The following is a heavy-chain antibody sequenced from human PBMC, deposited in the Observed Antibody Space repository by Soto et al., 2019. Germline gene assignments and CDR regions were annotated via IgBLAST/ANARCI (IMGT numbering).Heavy chain of an antibody. J-gene: IGHJ6*02. Sequence: LSLTCAVNGGSLSGYYWSWIRQSPGKGLEWIGEINHRGSSDYNPSLKSRVTISIDASKNHVTLELTSVTAADTAVYYCARSDNRNSLYGVDVWGQGTAVTVSS. CDR1: GGSLSGYY. V-gene: IGHV4-34*01. CDR3: ARSDNRNSLYGVDV. D-gene: IGHD1-7*01. CDR2: INHRGSS.